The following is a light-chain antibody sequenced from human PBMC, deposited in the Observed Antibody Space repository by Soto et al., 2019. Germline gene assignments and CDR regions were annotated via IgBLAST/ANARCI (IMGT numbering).Light chain of an antibody. J-gene: IGLJ2*01. Sequence: QSALTQPASVSWSPGQSITISCTGTSSDVGGYNFVSWYQQHPGTAPKLMIYDVSNRPSGVSNRFSGSKSGNTASLTISGLQPEDEADYYCSSYTSSSTVVFGGGTKLTVL. CDR3: SSYTSSSTVV. V-gene: IGLV2-14*01. CDR2: DVS. CDR1: SSDVGGYNF.